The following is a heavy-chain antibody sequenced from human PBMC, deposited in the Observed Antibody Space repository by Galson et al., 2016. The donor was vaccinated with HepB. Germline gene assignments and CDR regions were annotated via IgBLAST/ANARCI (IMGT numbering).Heavy chain of an antibody. D-gene: IGHD3-22*01. J-gene: IGHJ4*02. CDR1: GYTFTSYG. CDR2: ISASKGKT. V-gene: IGHV1-18*01. CDR3: AREGHLWLACFDN. Sequence: SVKVSCKASGYTFTSYGISWVRQAPGQGLEWMGWISASKGKTNYAQNLQGRVTMTTDTYTSTVYMELRSLRSDDTAVYYCAREGHLWLACFDNWGQGTLVTVSS.